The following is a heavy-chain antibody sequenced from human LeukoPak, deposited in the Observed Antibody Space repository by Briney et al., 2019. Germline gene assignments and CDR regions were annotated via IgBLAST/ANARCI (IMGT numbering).Heavy chain of an antibody. D-gene: IGHD3-10*01. CDR1: GGSFSSYY. Sequence: SETLSLTCGVYGGSFSSYYWSWIRQPPGKGLEWIGEINHSGSTNYNPSLKSRVTISVDTSRNQFSLKLNSVTAADTAVYYCAKSNGYGLVDIWGQGTMVTVSS. CDR3: AKSNGYGLVDI. J-gene: IGHJ3*02. V-gene: IGHV4-34*01. CDR2: INHSGST.